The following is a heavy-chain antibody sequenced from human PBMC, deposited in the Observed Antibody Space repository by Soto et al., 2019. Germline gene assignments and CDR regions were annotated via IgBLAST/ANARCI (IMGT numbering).Heavy chain of an antibody. J-gene: IGHJ6*02. Sequence: QVQLQESGPGLVKPSETLSLTCTVSGGSVSSGSYYWSWIRQPPGKGLEWIGYIYYSGSTNYNPSRKSRVTISVYTSKNQFALKLSSVTAADTAVYYCARVTGTTSHYYYGMDVWGQGTTVTVSS. CDR1: GGSVSSGSYY. V-gene: IGHV4-61*01. CDR3: ARVTGTTSHYYYGMDV. CDR2: IYYSGST. D-gene: IGHD1-20*01.